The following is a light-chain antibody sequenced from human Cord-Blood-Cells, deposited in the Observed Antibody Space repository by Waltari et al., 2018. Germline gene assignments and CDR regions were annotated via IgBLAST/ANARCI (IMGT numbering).Light chain of an antibody. V-gene: IGLV2-14*01. CDR2: EVS. CDR1: SSDVGGYNY. CDR3: SSYTSSSTLHYV. J-gene: IGLJ1*01. Sequence: QSALTQPASVSGSPGQSITISCPGTSSDVGGYNYVSWYQQHPGKAPKLMIYEVSNRPSGVSNRFSGSKSGNTASLTISGLQAEDEADYYCSSYTSSSTLHYVFGTGTKVTVL.